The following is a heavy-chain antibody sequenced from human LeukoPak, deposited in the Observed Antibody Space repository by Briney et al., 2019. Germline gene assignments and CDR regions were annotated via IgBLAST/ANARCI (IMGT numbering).Heavy chain of an antibody. Sequence: GGSLRLSCAASGFTFSSYWMSWVRQAPGKGLEWVANIKQDGSEKYVDSVKGRFTISRDNAKNSLYLQMNSLRAEDTAVYYCARKNGLDYWGQGTLVTVSS. CDR2: IKQDGSEK. V-gene: IGHV3-7*01. CDR3: ARKNGLDY. CDR1: GFTFSSYW. J-gene: IGHJ4*02.